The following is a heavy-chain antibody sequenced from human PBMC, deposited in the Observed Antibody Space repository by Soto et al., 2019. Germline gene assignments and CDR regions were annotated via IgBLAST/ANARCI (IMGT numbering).Heavy chain of an antibody. D-gene: IGHD6-6*01. CDR1: GYTFSSHW. CDR3: ARPRSMSSSGFDI. Sequence: EVQLVESGGGLVQPGGSLRLSCVASGYTFSSHWIHWVRQAPGQGLVGVSRINPDGSFTSYADSVKGRFTISRDNAKNTLYLEMNSLRAEDTAVYYCARPRSMSSSGFDICGQGTMVTVSS. V-gene: IGHV3-74*01. CDR2: INPDGSFT. J-gene: IGHJ3*02.